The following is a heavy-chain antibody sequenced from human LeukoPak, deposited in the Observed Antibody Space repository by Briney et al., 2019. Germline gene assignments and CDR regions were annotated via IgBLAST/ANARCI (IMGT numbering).Heavy chain of an antibody. CDR3: ARESSSCHDY. CDR2: INPSGGST. CDR1: GGTFSSYA. D-gene: IGHD6-13*01. V-gene: IGHV1-46*01. J-gene: IGHJ4*02. Sequence: ASVKVSCKASGGTFSSYAISWVRQAPGQGLEWMGIINPSGGSTSYAQKFQGRVTMTRDTSTSTVYMELSSLRSEDTAVYYCARESSSCHDYWGQGTLVTVSS.